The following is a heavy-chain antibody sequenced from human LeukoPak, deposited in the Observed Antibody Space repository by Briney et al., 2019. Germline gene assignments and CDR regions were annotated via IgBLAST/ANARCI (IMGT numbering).Heavy chain of an antibody. CDR1: SDSISSINW. Sequence: SGTLSLTCAVSSDSISSINWWSWVRQPPGKGLEWIGSIYYSGSTYYNPSLKSRVTISVDTSKNQFSLKLTSVTAADPAVYYCARHGHHGDHDYWGQGTLVTVSS. J-gene: IGHJ4*02. D-gene: IGHD2-21*02. CDR2: IYYSGST. V-gene: IGHV4-39*01. CDR3: ARHGHHGDHDY.